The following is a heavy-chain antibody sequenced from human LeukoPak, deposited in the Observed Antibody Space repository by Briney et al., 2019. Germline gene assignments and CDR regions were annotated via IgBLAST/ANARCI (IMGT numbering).Heavy chain of an antibody. CDR3: AREVFCAGGRCYLQRVAS. CDR1: GYTFTAYY. J-gene: IGHJ4*02. D-gene: IGHD2-15*01. Sequence: ASVKVSCKATGYTFTAYYMHWVRQAPGQGLEWMGWIDASTGDTKYAQKFQGRVTISRDTSTGTSYMELRSLISGDTAVYNCAREVFCAGGRCYLQRVASWGPGTLVTVSS. CDR2: IDASTGDT. V-gene: IGHV1-2*02.